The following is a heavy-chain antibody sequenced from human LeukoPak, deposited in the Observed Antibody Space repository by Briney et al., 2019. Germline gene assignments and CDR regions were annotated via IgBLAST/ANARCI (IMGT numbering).Heavy chain of an antibody. CDR3: AGGVRSIAVELYYYYMDV. D-gene: IGHD6-19*01. CDR2: INHSGST. CDR1: GGSFSGYY. J-gene: IGHJ6*03. V-gene: IGHV4-34*01. Sequence: SETLSLTCAVYGGSFSGYYWSWIRQPPGKGLEWIGEINHSGSTNYNPSLKSRVTISVDTSKNQFSLKLSSVTAADTAVYYCAGGVRSIAVELYYYYMDVWGKGTTVTISS.